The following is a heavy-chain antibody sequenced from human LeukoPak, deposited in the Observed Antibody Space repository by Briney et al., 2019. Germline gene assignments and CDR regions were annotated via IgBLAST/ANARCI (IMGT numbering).Heavy chain of an antibody. CDR2: IYYSGST. D-gene: IGHD3-22*01. CDR1: GGSISSSSYY. CDR3: ARLSITMIVVDY. J-gene: IGHJ4*02. V-gene: IGHV4-39*01. Sequence: SETLSLTCTVSGGSISSSSYYWGWIRQPPGKGLEWIGSIYYSGSTYYNPSLKSRVTISVDTSKNQFSLKLSSATAADTAVYYCARLSITMIVVDYWGQGTLVTVSS.